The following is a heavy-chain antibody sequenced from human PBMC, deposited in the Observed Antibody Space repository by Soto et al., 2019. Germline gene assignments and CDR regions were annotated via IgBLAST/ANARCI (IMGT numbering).Heavy chain of an antibody. Sequence: QVQLVQSGAEVKKPGASVKVSCKASGYTHTNFYIHWVRQAPGQGLEWMGIINPNGGSTNYAHNFQGRVTITRDTSTSTVYMDLSSLRSEVTAVYYCARGLGSGDYWGRGTLVTVSS. J-gene: IGHJ4*02. CDR1: GYTHTNFY. CDR2: INPNGGST. CDR3: ARGLGSGDY. D-gene: IGHD6-25*01. V-gene: IGHV1-46*03.